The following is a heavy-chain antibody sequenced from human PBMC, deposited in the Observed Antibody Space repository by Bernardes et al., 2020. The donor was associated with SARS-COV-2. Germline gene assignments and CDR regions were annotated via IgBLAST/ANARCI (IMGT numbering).Heavy chain of an antibody. J-gene: IGHJ6*02. CDR3: AKELAYGTTWRDYKYYFGMDV. CDR2: ISGPGRT. Sequence: GGSLRLSCAASGFTFSSYAMTWVRQAPGKGLEWVSGISGPGRTYYADSVKGRFIISRDNSKNTLYLEMNSLRAEDTAVYYCAKELAYGTTWRDYKYYFGMDVWGQGTTVTVSS. D-gene: IGHD2-8*01. V-gene: IGHV3-23*01. CDR1: GFTFSSYA.